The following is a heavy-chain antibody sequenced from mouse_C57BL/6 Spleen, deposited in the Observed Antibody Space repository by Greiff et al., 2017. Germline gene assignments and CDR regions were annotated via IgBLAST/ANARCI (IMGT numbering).Heavy chain of an antibody. J-gene: IGHJ4*01. Sequence: QVQLQQPGAELVKPGASVKMSCKASGCTFTSYWITWVKQRPGQGLEWIGDIYPGSGSTNYNEKFKSKATLTVDTSSSTAYMQLSSLTSEDAAVYYCARDSYAMDYWGQGTSVTVSS. V-gene: IGHV1-55*01. CDR3: ARDSYAMDY. CDR1: GCTFTSYW. CDR2: IYPGSGST.